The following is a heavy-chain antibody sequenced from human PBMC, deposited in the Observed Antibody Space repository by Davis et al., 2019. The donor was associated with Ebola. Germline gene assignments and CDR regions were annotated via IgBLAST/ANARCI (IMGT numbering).Heavy chain of an antibody. Sequence: SETLSLTCAVSGGSISSSSYYWDWIRQPPGKGLEWIGSIYNSGSTYYNPSLESRVTISVDTSKNQLSLKLTSVTAADTAVYYCARPVSPGYSYGYYYYDMDVWGQGTTVTVSS. V-gene: IGHV4-39*01. CDR2: IYNSGST. CDR3: ARPVSPGYSYGYYYYDMDV. CDR1: GGSISSSSYY. D-gene: IGHD5-18*01. J-gene: IGHJ6*02.